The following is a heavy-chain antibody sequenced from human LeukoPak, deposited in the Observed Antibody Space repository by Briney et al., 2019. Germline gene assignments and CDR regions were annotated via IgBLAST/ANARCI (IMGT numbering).Heavy chain of an antibody. CDR2: IYYSGST. CDR1: GGSISSSSYY. Sequence: SETLSLTCTVSGGSISSSSYYWGWFRQPPGKGLEWIGSIYYSGSTYYNPSLKSRVTISVDTSKNQFSLKLSSVTAADTAVYYCARLVGATDAFDIWGQGTMVTVSS. CDR3: ARLVGATDAFDI. J-gene: IGHJ3*02. D-gene: IGHD1-26*01. V-gene: IGHV4-39*01.